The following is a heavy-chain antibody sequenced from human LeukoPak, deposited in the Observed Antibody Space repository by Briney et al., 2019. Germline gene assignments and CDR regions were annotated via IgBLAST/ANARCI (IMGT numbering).Heavy chain of an antibody. CDR2: MSYDGFTK. V-gene: IGHV3-30*04. CDR3: ARDRLPSHQDDFDY. Sequence: GGSLRLSCVASGFTFSASTMHWVRQAPGKGLEGVAVMSYDGFTKYYADSVKGRFTISRDNSKNTLYLQMNSLRPEDTAVYYCARDRLPSHQDDFDYWGQGTLVTVSS. CDR1: GFTFSAST. D-gene: IGHD3-3*01. J-gene: IGHJ4*02.